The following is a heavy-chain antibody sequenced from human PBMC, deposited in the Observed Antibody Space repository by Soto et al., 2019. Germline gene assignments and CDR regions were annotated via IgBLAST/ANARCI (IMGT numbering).Heavy chain of an antibody. CDR3: ARGALYEYVWGSYRQYYYYGMDV. Sequence: SETLSLTCAVYGGSLSGYYWSWIRQPPGKGLEWIGEINHSESTNCNPSLKSRGTISLDTSKNQFSLKLSSVTAADTAVYYCARGALYEYVWGSYRQYYYYGMDVWGQGTTVTVSS. D-gene: IGHD3-16*02. J-gene: IGHJ6*02. CDR2: INHSEST. CDR1: GGSLSGYY. V-gene: IGHV4-34*01.